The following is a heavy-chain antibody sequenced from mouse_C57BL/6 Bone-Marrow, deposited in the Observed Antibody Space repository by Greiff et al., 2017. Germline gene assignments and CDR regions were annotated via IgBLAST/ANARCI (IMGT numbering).Heavy chain of an antibody. Sequence: VMLVESGPGLVQPSQSLSITCTVSGFSLTSYGVHWVRQSPGKGLEWLGVIWSGGSTDYTAAFISRLSISKDNSKSQVFFKMNSLQADDTAIYYCARNFPYYYGSSLWAMDYWGQGTSVTVSS. D-gene: IGHD1-1*01. V-gene: IGHV2-2*01. J-gene: IGHJ4*01. CDR3: ARNFPYYYGSSLWAMDY. CDR2: IWSGGST. CDR1: GFSLTSYG.